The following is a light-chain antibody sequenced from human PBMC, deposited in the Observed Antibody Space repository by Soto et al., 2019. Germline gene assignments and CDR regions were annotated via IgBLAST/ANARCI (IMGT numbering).Light chain of an antibody. J-gene: IGLJ1*01. Sequence: QSALTQPASVSGSPRQSITISCTGTSSDVGSYNLVSWYQQHPGKAPKLMIYEVSKRPSGVSNRFSGSKSGNTASLTISGLQAEDEADYYCCSYAGSSTHYVFGTGTKVTVL. CDR1: SSDVGSYNL. V-gene: IGLV2-23*02. CDR2: EVS. CDR3: CSYAGSSTHYV.